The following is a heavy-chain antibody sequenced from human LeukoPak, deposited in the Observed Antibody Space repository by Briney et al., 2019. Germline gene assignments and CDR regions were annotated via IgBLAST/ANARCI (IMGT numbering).Heavy chain of an antibody. D-gene: IGHD3-22*01. CDR3: ARHSGYYDSSGYYPHWYFDL. CDR1: GYSISSGYY. CDR2: IYHSGST. Sequence: SETLSLTCAVSGYSISSGYYRGWIRQPPGEGLEWIGSIYHSGSTYYNPSLKSRVTISVDMSKNQFSLKLSSVTAADTAVYYCARHSGYYDSSGYYPHWYFDLWGRGTLVTVSS. J-gene: IGHJ2*01. V-gene: IGHV4-38-2*01.